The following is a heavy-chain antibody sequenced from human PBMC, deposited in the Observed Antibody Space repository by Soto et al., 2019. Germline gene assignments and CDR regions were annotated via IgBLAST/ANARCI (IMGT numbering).Heavy chain of an antibody. CDR2: IYYSGST. CDR1: GGSISSGGYY. Sequence: QVQLQESGPGLVKPSQTLSLTCTVSGGSISSGGYYWSWIRQHPGKGLEWIGYIYYSGSTYYNPYLKSRVTISVDTSKNQFSLKLSSVTAADTAVYYCARSRPPERNWGSVDAFDIWGQGTMVTVSS. CDR3: ARSRPPERNWGSVDAFDI. D-gene: IGHD7-27*01. J-gene: IGHJ3*02. V-gene: IGHV4-31*03.